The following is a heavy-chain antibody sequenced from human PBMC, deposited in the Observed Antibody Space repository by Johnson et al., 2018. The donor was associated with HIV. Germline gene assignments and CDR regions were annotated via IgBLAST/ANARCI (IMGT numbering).Heavy chain of an antibody. D-gene: IGHD3-22*01. CDR1: GFTFSDYY. CDR2: ISSSGSTI. CDR3: ARDSITSPYDSSGYYDDAFDI. V-gene: IGHV3-11*04. Sequence: QVQLVESGGGLVKPGGSLRLSCAASGFTFSDYYMSWIRQAPGKGLEWVSYISSSGSTIYYADSVKGRFTISRDNAKNSLYLQMNSLRAEDTAVYYCARDSITSPYDSSGYYDDAFDIWGQGTMVTVSS. J-gene: IGHJ3*02.